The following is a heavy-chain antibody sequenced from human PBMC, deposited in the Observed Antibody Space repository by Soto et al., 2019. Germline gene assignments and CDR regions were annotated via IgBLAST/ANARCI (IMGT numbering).Heavy chain of an antibody. CDR3: ARGRDQPPVGLYFDS. CDR2: IIPMFGTP. Sequence: QVQLVQSGAEVKKPGSSVKVSCKPTGGAFTNYIFDWVRQAPGQGLEWMGGIIPMFGTPKDAQTFQDRVTISADVSTGTAYMELTSLRFDDTAVYYCARGRDQPPVGLYFDSWGEGTQVTVAS. V-gene: IGHV1-69*01. J-gene: IGHJ4*02. D-gene: IGHD1-26*01. CDR1: GGAFTNYI.